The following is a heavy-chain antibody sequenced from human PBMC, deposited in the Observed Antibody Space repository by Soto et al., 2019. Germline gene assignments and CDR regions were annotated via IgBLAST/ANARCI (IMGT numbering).Heavy chain of an antibody. Sequence: GGSLRLSCAASGFTFSSYCMHWVRQAPGKGLVWVSHINSDGSSTTYADSVKGRFTISRDNAKNTLYLQMNSLRAEDTAVYYCARRNYASGHTFDPWGQGTLVTVSS. J-gene: IGHJ5*02. CDR3: ARRNYASGHTFDP. CDR1: GFTFSSYC. D-gene: IGHD3-10*01. V-gene: IGHV3-74*01. CDR2: INSDGSST.